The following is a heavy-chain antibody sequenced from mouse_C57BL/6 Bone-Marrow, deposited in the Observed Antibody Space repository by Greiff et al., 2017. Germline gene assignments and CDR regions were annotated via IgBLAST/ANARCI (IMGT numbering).Heavy chain of an antibody. CDR3: TYYDYGDY. CDR1: GFTIKDDY. V-gene: IGHV14-4*01. Sequence: EVQLQQSGAELVRPGASVKLSCTASGFTIKDDYMHWVKQRPEQGLEWIGWIDPENGDTEYASKFQGKATITADTSSNTAYLQLSSLTSEDTAVYYCTYYDYGDYWGQGTSVTVSS. D-gene: IGHD2-4*01. J-gene: IGHJ4*01. CDR2: IDPENGDT.